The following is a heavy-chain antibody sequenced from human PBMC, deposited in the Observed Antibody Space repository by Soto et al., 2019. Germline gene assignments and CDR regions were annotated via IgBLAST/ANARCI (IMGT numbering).Heavy chain of an antibody. CDR1: GGTFSSYA. V-gene: IGHV1-69*13. Sequence: ASVKVSCKASGGTFSSYAISWVRQAPGQGLEWMGGIIPIFGTANYAQKFQGRVTITADESTSTAYMELSSLRSEDTAVYYCARDQITMVRGVIVDYYYSGMDVGAKGTTVTVS. CDR2: IIPIFGTA. CDR3: ARDQITMVRGVIVDYYYSGMDV. J-gene: IGHJ6*04. D-gene: IGHD3-10*01.